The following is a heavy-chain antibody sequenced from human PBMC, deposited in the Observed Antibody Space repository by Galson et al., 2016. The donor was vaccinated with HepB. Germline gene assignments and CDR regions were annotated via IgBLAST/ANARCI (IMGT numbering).Heavy chain of an antibody. V-gene: IGHV3-48*02. Sequence: SLRLSCAASGFSFSDYSMNWVRQAPGKGLEWVAHVGYTCAIRYKTDSVMGRFIITRDDAKNSLYLQLNSLRDEDTAVYYCARDARYGDLQYFFDYWGQGTLVTVSS. CDR1: GFSFSDYS. CDR2: VGYTCAIR. D-gene: IGHD4-17*01. J-gene: IGHJ4*02. CDR3: ARDARYGDLQYFFDY.